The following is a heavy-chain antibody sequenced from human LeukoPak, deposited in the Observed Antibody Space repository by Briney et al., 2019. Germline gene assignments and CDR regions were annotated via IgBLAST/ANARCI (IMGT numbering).Heavy chain of an antibody. CDR2: IIPIFGTA. CDR1: GGTFRRYA. D-gene: IGHD3-3*01. V-gene: IGHV1-69*05. Sequence: SVKDSCKASGGTFRRYAISWVRQAPGQGLEWMGGIIPIFGTANYAQKFQGRVTITTDESTSTAYMELSSLRSEDTAVYYCATNFWSGYWFYWGQGTLVTVSS. CDR3: ATNFWSGYWFY. J-gene: IGHJ4*02.